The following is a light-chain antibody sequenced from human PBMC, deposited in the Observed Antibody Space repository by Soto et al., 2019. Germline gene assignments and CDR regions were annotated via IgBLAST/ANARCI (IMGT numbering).Light chain of an antibody. CDR2: EVS. CDR3: CSYAGSSTYV. J-gene: IGLJ1*01. CDR1: SSDVGSYKL. V-gene: IGLV2-23*02. Sequence: QSVLTQPASLSGTPRQSITISCTGTSSDVGSYKLVSWYQQHPGKAPKLMIYEVSKRPSGVSNRFSGSKSGNTASLTISGLKAEDEADYYCCSYAGSSTYVFGTGTKLTVL.